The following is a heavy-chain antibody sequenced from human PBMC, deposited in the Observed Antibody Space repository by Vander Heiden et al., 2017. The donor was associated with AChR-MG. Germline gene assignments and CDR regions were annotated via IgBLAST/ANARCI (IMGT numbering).Heavy chain of an antibody. CDR3: AREPVTLVQGRRNVFDY. J-gene: IGHJ4*02. CDR2: MSDSGTT. CDR1: GGSFSNGNYY. V-gene: IGHV4-31*03. D-gene: IGHD3-10*01. Sequence: VLLQESGPGLVKPSQTLSLTCPMSGGSFSNGNYYWGWIRQHPGKGLEWIGYMSDSGTTNYNPSLKSRVTISVDTSKNQFSLKLTSVTAADTAVYYGAREPVTLVQGRRNVFDYWGQGTLVTVSS.